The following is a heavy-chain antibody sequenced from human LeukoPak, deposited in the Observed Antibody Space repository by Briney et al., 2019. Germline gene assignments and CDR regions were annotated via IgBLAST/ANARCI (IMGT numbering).Heavy chain of an antibody. D-gene: IGHD3-22*01. CDR1: GFAVSSNY. Sequence: GSLRLSCAASGFAVSSNYMSWIRQPPGKGLEWIGSIYYSGSTYYNPSLKSRVTISVDTSKNQFSLKLSSVTAADTAVYYCARHLSYYDSSGFDYWGQVTLVTVSS. V-gene: IGHV4-39*01. J-gene: IGHJ4*01. CDR2: IYYSGST. CDR3: ARHLSYYDSSGFDY.